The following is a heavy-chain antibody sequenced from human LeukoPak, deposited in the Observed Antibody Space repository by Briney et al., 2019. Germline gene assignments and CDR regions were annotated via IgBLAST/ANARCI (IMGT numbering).Heavy chain of an antibody. CDR3: ARCWDY. J-gene: IGHJ4*02. V-gene: IGHV4-59*01. CDR1: GGSISSYC. Sequence: SETLPLTCTVSGGSISSYCWSWIRQPPGKGLEWIGYIYSSRTTNYNPSLKSRVTISVDTSKNQFSLKLSSVTTAVTAVYYCARCWDYWGQGTLVTVSS. CDR2: IYSSRTT.